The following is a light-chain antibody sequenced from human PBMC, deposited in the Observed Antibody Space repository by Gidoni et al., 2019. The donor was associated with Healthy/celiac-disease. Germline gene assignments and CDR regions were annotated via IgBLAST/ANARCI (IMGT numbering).Light chain of an antibody. J-gene: IGLJ2*01. V-gene: IGLV1-40*01. CDR3: QSYDSSLSGVV. Sequence: QSVRTQPPSVPGAPGQRVTISCTWSSSNIGAGYDVHWYQQLPGTAPKLLIYGNSNRPSGVPDRFSGSKSGTSASLAITGLQAEDEADYYCQSYDSSLSGVVFGGGTKLTVL. CDR2: GNS. CDR1: SSNIGAGYD.